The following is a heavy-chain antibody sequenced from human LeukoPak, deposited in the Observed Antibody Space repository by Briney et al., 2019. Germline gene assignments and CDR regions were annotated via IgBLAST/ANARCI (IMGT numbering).Heavy chain of an antibody. V-gene: IGHV4-59*02. Sequence: SETVSLTCTVSGGSVSSYYWSWTRQPPGKGLEWIGYIYYSGRTNYNPSLKSRVTISVDPSTTQIFQKLSSVTAAETAVYYCARDASRKVPSYYGSGSYYKIDWFDPWGPESLGTVSS. D-gene: IGHD3-10*01. CDR1: GGSVSSYY. CDR3: ARDASRKVPSYYGSGSYYKIDWFDP. J-gene: IGHJ5*02. CDR2: IYYSGRT.